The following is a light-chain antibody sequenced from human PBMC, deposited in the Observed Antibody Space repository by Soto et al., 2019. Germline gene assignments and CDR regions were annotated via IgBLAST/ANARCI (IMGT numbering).Light chain of an antibody. V-gene: IGKV3-20*01. CDR3: QQYDTSPLT. CDR2: GAS. Sequence: DIVLTQSPGTLSLSPGETATLSCRASQSLAGNYLAWYQQKPGQAPRLLISGASSRATGIPDRFSGSGSGTDFTLTISGLEPEDFAVYYCQQYDTSPLTFGGGTKVDIK. J-gene: IGKJ4*01. CDR1: QSLAGNY.